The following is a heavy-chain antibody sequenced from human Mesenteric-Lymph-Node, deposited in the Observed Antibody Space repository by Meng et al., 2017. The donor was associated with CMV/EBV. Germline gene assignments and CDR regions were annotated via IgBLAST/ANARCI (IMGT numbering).Heavy chain of an antibody. CDR1: GFTFSSYD. V-gene: IGHV3-13*01. Sequence: GESLKISCAASGFTFSSYDMHWVRQATGKGLEWVSAIGTAGDTYYPCSVKGRFTISRENAKNSLYLQMNSLRAGDTAVYYCARGHTAMATGYYYGMDVWGQGATVTVSS. CDR3: ARGHTAMATGYYYGMDV. J-gene: IGHJ6*02. CDR2: IGTAGDT. D-gene: IGHD5-18*01.